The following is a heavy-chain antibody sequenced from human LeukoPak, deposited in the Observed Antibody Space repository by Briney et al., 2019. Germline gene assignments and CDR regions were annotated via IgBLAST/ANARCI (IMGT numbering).Heavy chain of an antibody. CDR2: ISAYNGNT. CDR3: ARDRSIYYYYYMDV. J-gene: IGHJ6*03. Sequence: ASVKVSCKASGYTCTSYGISWVRQAPGQGLEWMGWISAYNGNTNYAQKLQGRVTMTTDTSTSTAYMELRSLRSDDTAVYYCARDRSIYYYYYMDVWGKGTTVTVSS. D-gene: IGHD3-10*01. CDR1: GYTCTSYG. V-gene: IGHV1-18*01.